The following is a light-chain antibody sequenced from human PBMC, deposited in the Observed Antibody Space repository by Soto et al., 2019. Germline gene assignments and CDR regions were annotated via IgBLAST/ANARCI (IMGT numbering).Light chain of an antibody. CDR3: QQYGSSGT. J-gene: IGKJ1*01. Sequence: IVFTQTPGTLFFAPGERTTLSCRASQSVTSNYLAWYQQKPGQAPRLLIYGASSRATGIPDRFSGSGSGTDFTLTISRLEPEDFAVYYCQQYGSSGTSGQGSNVDI. CDR2: GAS. V-gene: IGKV3-20*01. CDR1: QSVTSNY.